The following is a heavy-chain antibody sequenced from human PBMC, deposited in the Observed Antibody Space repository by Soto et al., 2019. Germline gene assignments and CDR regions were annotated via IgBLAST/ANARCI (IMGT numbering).Heavy chain of an antibody. D-gene: IGHD1-26*01. CDR2: VSYDGNNQ. J-gene: IGHJ4*02. CDR1: GFTFNNYG. CDR3: ATWLGGYYFDY. V-gene: IGHV3-30*03. Sequence: VQLVEAGGGVVQPGRSLRLSCAASGFTFNNYGMHWVRQAPGKGLEWVALVSYDGNNQNYADSVKGRFTISKDNSKNMRYLQMNSMRVEDTAVYYCATWLGGYYFDYLGQGTLVTVSS.